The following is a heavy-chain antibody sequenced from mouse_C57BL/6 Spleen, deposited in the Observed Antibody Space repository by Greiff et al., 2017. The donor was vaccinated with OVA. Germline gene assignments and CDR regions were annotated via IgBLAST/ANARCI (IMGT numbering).Heavy chain of an antibody. V-gene: IGHV5-17*01. Sequence: EVQRVESGGGLVKPGGSLKLSCAASGFTFSDYGMHWVRQAPEKGLEWVAYISSGSSTIYYADTVKGRFTISRDNAKNTLFLQMTSLRSEDTAMYYCARGDPWYFDVWGTGTTVTVSS. J-gene: IGHJ1*03. CDR2: ISSGSSTI. CDR3: ARGDPWYFDV. CDR1: GFTFSDYG.